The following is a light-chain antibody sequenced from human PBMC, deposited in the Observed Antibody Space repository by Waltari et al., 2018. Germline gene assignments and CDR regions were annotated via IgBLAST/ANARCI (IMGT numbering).Light chain of an antibody. CDR2: VNRDGSH. V-gene: IGLV4-69*02. CDR1: SGHSSNI. CDR3: QTGGHGTWV. Sequence: QLVLTQSPSASASLGASVKLTCTLSSGHSSNIVAWHQQQPEKGPRFLMKVNRDGSHSKGDEIPDRFSGSSSGAERYLTISTVQSEDEAVYYCQTGGHGTWVFGGGTQLTVL. J-gene: IGLJ3*02.